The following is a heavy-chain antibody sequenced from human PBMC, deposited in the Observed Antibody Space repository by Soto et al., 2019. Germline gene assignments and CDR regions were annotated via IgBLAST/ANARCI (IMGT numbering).Heavy chain of an antibody. CDR3: ARRGAVAVAGPGGLFDP. V-gene: IGHV4-39*01. J-gene: IGHJ5*02. D-gene: IGHD6-19*01. CDR2: IYYSGST. CDR1: GGSISSSSYY. Sequence: SETLSLTCTVSGGSISSSSYYWGWIRQPPGKGLEWIGSIYYSGSTYYNPSLKSRVTISVDTSKNQFSLKLSSVIAADTAVYYCARRGAVAVAGPGGLFDPWGQGTLVTVSS.